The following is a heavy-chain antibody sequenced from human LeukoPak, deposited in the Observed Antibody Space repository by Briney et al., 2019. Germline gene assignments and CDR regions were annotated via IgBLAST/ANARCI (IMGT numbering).Heavy chain of an antibody. CDR1: GGSFSGYY. V-gene: IGHV4-34*01. CDR3: ARVPREDSSSWYLYYYYYMDV. Sequence: PSETLSLTCAVYGGSFSGYYWSWIRQPPGKGLEWIGEINHSGSTNYNPSLKSRVTISVDTSKNQFSLKLSSVTAADTAVYYCARVPREDSSSWYLYYYYYMDVWGKGTTVTVSS. D-gene: IGHD6-13*01. J-gene: IGHJ6*03. CDR2: INHSGST.